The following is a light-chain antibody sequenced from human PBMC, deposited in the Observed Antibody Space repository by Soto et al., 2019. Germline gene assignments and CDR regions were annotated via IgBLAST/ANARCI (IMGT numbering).Light chain of an antibody. Sequence: QSVLTQPACVSGCPGQSITISCTGTSSDVGGYNYVSWYQQHPGKAPKLMIYEVSNRPSGVSNRFSGSKSGNTASLTISGLQAEDEADYYCSSYTSSSHNYVFGTGTKVTVL. V-gene: IGLV2-14*01. J-gene: IGLJ1*01. CDR2: EVS. CDR1: SSDVGGYNY. CDR3: SSYTSSSHNYV.